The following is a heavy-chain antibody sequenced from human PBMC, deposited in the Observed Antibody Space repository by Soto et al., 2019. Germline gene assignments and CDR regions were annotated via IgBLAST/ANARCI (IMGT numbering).Heavy chain of an antibody. CDR2: ISYDGSNK. Sequence: QVQLVESGGGVVQPGRSLRLSCAASGFTFSSYGMHWVRQAPGKGLEWVAVISYDGSNKYYADSVKGRFTISRDNSKNTLYLQINSLRAEDTAVYYCAKGPPSQRWLQSHCFDYWGQGTLVTVSS. V-gene: IGHV3-30*18. J-gene: IGHJ4*02. CDR1: GFTFSSYG. D-gene: IGHD5-12*01. CDR3: AKGPPSQRWLQSHCFDY.